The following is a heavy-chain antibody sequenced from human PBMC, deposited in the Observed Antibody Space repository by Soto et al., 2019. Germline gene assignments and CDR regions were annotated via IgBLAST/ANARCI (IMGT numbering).Heavy chain of an antibody. D-gene: IGHD1-7*01. CDR2: ISDHNGDT. V-gene: IGHV1-18*01. J-gene: IGHJ4*02. CDR3: ARCGNWNYNRLDY. Sequence: ASVKVSCKASGYTFSTSGITWVRQAPGQGLEWMGWISDHNGDTKYAQKLQGRVTMTTDTSTSTAYMELRSLRSDDTAIYYCARCGNWNYNRLDYWGQGTPVTVSS. CDR1: GYTFSTSG.